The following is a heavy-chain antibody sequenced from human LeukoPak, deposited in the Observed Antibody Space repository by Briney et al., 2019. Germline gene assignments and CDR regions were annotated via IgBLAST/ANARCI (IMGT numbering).Heavy chain of an antibody. V-gene: IGHV3-15*01. CDR1: GFTFNNAW. CDR2: IKSKTHGVTT. J-gene: IGHJ4*02. CDR3: SHDYGGYGGYDY. Sequence: GGSLRLSCAASGFTFNNAWMSWVRQAPGKGLEWVGRIKSKTHGVTTDYAAPVKGRFTISSDDSKNTLYLQMNSLKTEDTAVYYCSHDYGGYGGYDYWGQGTLVTVSS. D-gene: IGHD4-17*01.